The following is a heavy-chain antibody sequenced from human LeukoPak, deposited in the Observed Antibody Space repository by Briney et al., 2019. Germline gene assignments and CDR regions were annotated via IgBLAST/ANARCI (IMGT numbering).Heavy chain of an antibody. CDR1: GYTVSGEY. Sequence: ASVKVSCKASGYTVSGEYMHWVRQAPGHGLEWMACINANTGDTNYAQNFQGRVTVTRDTSINTAYMELNSLRSDDTAIYYCARGFRSDRFNWFDPWGQGTLVTVSS. V-gene: IGHV1-2*02. J-gene: IGHJ5*02. CDR3: ARGFRSDRFNWFDP. CDR2: INANTGDT. D-gene: IGHD2-21*02.